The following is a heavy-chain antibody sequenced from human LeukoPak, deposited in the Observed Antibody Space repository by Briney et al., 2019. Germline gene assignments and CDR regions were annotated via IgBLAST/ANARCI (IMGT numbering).Heavy chain of an antibody. V-gene: IGHV4-34*01. J-gene: IGHJ4*02. Sequence: SETLSLTCAVHGGSFSGYYWSWIRQPPGKGLEGIGEINPSGSTNYNPSLKGRVTISVDTSKNQFSLKLSSVTAADTAVYFCARGGRSTGYYFPIDYWGQGTLVTVSS. CDR2: INPSGST. CDR1: GGSFSGYY. CDR3: ARGGRSTGYYFPIDY. D-gene: IGHD3-22*01.